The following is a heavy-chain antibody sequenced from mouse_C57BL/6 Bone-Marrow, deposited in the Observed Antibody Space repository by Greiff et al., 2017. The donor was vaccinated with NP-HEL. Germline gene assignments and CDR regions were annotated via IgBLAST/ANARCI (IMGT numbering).Heavy chain of an antibody. D-gene: IGHD3-2*02. CDR3: ARDSGYAFDY. Sequence: QVQLQQSGTELVKPGASVKLSCKASGYTFTSYWMHWLKQRPGQGLEWIGNINPNNGGTNDNEKFKTKATLTVYQSSSTAYMQLSSLTSEDSAVYYCARDSGYAFDYWGQGTTLTVSS. CDR2: INPNNGGT. V-gene: IGHV1-53*01. CDR1: GYTFTSYW. J-gene: IGHJ2*01.